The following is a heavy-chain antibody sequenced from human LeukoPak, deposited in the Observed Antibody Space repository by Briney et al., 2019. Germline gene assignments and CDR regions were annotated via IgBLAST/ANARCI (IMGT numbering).Heavy chain of an antibody. D-gene: IGHD5-24*01. Sequence: PGGSLRLSCAASGFTFSTFWMTWVRQAPGKGLEEVANIKPDGSEKSYVDSVKGRFTISRDNAKNSLYLQMNSLRAEDTAVYYCARGRDGYNPPDYWGQGTLVTVSS. CDR3: ARGRDGYNPPDY. V-gene: IGHV3-7*01. CDR1: GFTFSTFW. J-gene: IGHJ4*02. CDR2: IKPDGSEK.